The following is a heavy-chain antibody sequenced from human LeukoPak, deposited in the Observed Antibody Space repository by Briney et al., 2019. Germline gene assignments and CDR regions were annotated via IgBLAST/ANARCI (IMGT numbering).Heavy chain of an antibody. D-gene: IGHD3-22*01. CDR1: GFTFSSYG. CDR2: IWYDGSNK. V-gene: IGHV3-33*01. CDR3: AIGPNLYYYDSSGYYPLDY. Sequence: GGSLGLSCAASGFTFSSYGMHWVRQAPGKGLEWVAVIWYDGSNKYYADSVKGRFTISRDNSKNTLYLQMNSLRAEDTAVYYCAIGPNLYYYDSSGYYPLDYWGQGTLVTVSS. J-gene: IGHJ4*02.